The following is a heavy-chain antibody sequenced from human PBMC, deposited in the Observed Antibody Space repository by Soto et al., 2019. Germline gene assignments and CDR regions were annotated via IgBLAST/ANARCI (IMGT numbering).Heavy chain of an antibody. CDR2: INPNSGGT. J-gene: IGHJ3*02. D-gene: IGHD3-22*01. V-gene: IGHV1-2*02. CDR3: ARDDPNYYDSSGYVPAFDI. CDR1: GYTLTGYY. Sequence: ASVKVSCKASGYTLTGYYMHWVRQAPGQGLEWMGWINPNSGGTNYAQKFQGRVTMTRDTSISTAYMELSRLRSDDTAVYYCARDDPNYYDSSGYVPAFDIWGQGTKVTVSS.